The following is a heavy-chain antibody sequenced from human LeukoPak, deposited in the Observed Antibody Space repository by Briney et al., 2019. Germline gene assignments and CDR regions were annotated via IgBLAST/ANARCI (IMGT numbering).Heavy chain of an antibody. CDR3: ARVRGYSSGSAFDI. CDR1: GFPFSSYW. D-gene: IGHD6-19*01. CDR2: IYYSGGT. Sequence: LRLSCVASGFPFSSYWMTWVRQHPGKGLEWIGYIYYSGGTYYNPSLKSRVTISVDTSKNQFSLKLSSVTAADTAVYYCARVRGYSSGSAFDIWGQGTMVTVSS. V-gene: IGHV4-31*02. J-gene: IGHJ3*02.